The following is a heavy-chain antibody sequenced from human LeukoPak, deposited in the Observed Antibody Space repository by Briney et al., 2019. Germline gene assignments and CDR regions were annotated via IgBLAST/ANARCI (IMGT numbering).Heavy chain of an antibody. V-gene: IGHV3-21*01. CDR2: ISSSSSDI. Sequence: GGSLRLSCTTSGFTFSSYTINWVRQAPGKGLDWVSSISSSSSDIYYADSVKGRFTIFRDNAKNSVYLQMNSLRAEDTAVYYCARAMAVPANNDYWGQGTLVTVSS. CDR1: GFTFSSYT. D-gene: IGHD5-24*01. CDR3: ARAMAVPANNDY. J-gene: IGHJ4*02.